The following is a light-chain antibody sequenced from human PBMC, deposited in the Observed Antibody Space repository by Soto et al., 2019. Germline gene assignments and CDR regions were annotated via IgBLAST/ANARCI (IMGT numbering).Light chain of an antibody. Sequence: EIVLTQSPGTLSLSPGERATLSCRASQSVNNRYLAWYQQIPGQAPRLVIFGASSRATGIPDRFSGSGSGTDFTLTISRLEPEELAVYYCQQHGRSPGVTFGGGTKVEIK. J-gene: IGKJ4*01. CDR1: QSVNNRY. CDR2: GAS. CDR3: QQHGRSPGVT. V-gene: IGKV3-20*01.